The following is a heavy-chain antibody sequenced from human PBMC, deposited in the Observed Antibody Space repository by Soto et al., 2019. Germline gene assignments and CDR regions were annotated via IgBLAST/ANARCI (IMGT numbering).Heavy chain of an antibody. D-gene: IGHD6-6*01. CDR1: GFTFSSYG. Sequence: GGSLRLSCAASGFTFSSYGMHWVRQAPGKGLEWVAVISYDGSNKYYADSVKGRFTISRDNSKNTLYLQMNSLRAEDTAVYYCAKDVRLPVGIAAREENYYYYYGMDVWGQGTTVTVSS. CDR2: ISYDGSNK. CDR3: AKDVRLPVGIAAREENYYYYYGMDV. V-gene: IGHV3-30*18. J-gene: IGHJ6*02.